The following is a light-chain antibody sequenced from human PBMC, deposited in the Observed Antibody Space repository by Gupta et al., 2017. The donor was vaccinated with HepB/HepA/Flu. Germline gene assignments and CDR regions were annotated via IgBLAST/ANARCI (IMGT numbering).Light chain of an antibody. CDR2: GNS. CDR3: QSYDSSLSGYV. J-gene: IGLJ1*01. V-gene: IGLV1-40*01. CDR1: SSNIGAGYD. Sequence: QSVLTQPPPVSGAPGQTVTISCTGSSSNIGAGYDVHWYQQLPGTAPKLLIYGNSNRPSGVPDRLSGSKSGTSASLAITGLQAEDEADYYCQSYDSSLSGYVFGTGTKVTVL.